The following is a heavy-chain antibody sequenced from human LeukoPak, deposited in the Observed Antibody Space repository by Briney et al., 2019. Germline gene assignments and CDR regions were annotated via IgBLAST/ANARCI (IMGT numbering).Heavy chain of an antibody. CDR3: ARVGRGYFDWLLTFDY. D-gene: IGHD3-9*01. J-gene: IGHJ4*02. CDR2: ISPNSGGT. Sequence: ASVKVSCKASGYTFTGYYMHWVRQAPGQGLEWMGWISPNSGGTNYAQKFQGRVTMTRDTSISTAYMELSRLRSDDTAVYYCARVGRGYFDWLLTFDYWGQGTLVTVSS. V-gene: IGHV1-2*02. CDR1: GYTFTGYY.